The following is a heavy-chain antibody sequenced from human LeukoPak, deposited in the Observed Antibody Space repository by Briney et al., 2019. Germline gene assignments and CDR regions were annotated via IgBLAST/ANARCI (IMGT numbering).Heavy chain of an antibody. Sequence: ASVKVSCKASGYTFTSYDINWVRQATGQGLEWMGWMNPNSGNTNYAQKFQGRVTMTRDTSISTAYMELSRLRSDDTAVYYCARGGWLPGYWGQGTLVTVSS. V-gene: IGHV1-8*01. CDR2: MNPNSGNT. CDR3: ARGGWLPGY. J-gene: IGHJ4*02. CDR1: GYTFTSYD. D-gene: IGHD5-12*01.